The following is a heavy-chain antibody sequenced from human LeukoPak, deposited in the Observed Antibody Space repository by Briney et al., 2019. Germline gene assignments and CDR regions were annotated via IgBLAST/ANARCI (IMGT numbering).Heavy chain of an antibody. CDR3: ARGSKAIFGVVIAYDY. V-gene: IGHV4-31*03. J-gene: IGHJ4*02. Sequence: PSQTLSLTCTVSGGSISSGGYYWSWIRQHPGKGLEWIGYIYYSGSTNYNPSLKSRVTISVDTSKNQFSLRLSSVTAADTAVYYCARGSKAIFGVVIAYDYWGQGTLVTVSS. D-gene: IGHD3-3*01. CDR2: IYYSGST. CDR1: GGSISSGGYY.